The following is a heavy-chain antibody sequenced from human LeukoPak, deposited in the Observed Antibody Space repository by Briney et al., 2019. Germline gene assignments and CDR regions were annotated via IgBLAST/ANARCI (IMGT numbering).Heavy chain of an antibody. CDR2: ISYDGSNK. Sequence: PGGSLRLSCAASGFTFSSYAMHWVRQAPGKGLEWVAVISYDGSNKYYADSVKGRFTISRDNAKNSLYLQMNSLRAEDTAVYYCARSGISKAAVAGTQWFDPWGQGTLVTVSS. V-gene: IGHV3-30-3*01. J-gene: IGHJ5*02. D-gene: IGHD6-19*01. CDR1: GFTFSSYA. CDR3: ARSGISKAAVAGTQWFDP.